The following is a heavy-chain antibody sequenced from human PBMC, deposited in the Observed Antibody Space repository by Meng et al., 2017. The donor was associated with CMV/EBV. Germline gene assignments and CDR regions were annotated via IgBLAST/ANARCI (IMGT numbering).Heavy chain of an antibody. D-gene: IGHD1-26*01. CDR1: GYTFSNFG. V-gene: IGHV1-18*01. J-gene: IGHJ5*02. CDR2: ISPYNDDI. CDR3: ARDRCGTCPSGWWFDP. Sequence: ASVKVSCKTSGYTFSNFGIAWVRQAPGQGLEWMGWISPYNDDIKYGQKFRGRLTMTTDTSTSTAYMELRSLISDDTAVYYCARDRCGTCPSGWWFDPWGQGTLVTVSS.